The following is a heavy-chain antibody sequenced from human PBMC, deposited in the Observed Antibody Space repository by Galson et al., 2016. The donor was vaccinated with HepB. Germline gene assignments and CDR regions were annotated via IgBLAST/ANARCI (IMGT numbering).Heavy chain of an antibody. J-gene: IGHJ3*02. D-gene: IGHD2-21*01. V-gene: IGHV4-34*01. Sequence: ETLYLTCAVYGGSFSGYYWSWIRQPPGKGLEWIGEINHSGSTNYNPSLKSRVTISVDTSKNQFSLKLSSVTAADTAVYYCARGNYSAFDIWGQGTMVTVSS. CDR3: ARGNYSAFDI. CDR1: GGSFSGYY. CDR2: INHSGST.